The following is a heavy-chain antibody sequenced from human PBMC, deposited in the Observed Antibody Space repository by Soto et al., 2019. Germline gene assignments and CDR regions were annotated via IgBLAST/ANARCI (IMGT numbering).Heavy chain of an antibody. V-gene: IGHV1-46*01. CDR1: GYIFTNHY. CDR2: INPTDGST. CDR3: ARVVSGGRDF. Sequence: QVQLVQSGAEVKKPGASVKVSCKASGYIFTNHYLHGVRQAPGQGLEWMGTINPTDGSTSYAQRFQGRVAMTRDTSTSTVDMELNSLRSEDPAVYYCARVVSGGRDFWGQGTTVTVSS. D-gene: IGHD6-25*01. J-gene: IGHJ6*02.